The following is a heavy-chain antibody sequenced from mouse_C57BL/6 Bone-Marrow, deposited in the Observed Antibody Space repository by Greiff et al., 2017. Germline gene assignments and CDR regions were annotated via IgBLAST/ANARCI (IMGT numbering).Heavy chain of an antibody. D-gene: IGHD1-1*01. J-gene: IGHJ2*01. CDR2: INPYNGGT. Sequence: EVQLQESGPVLVKPGASVKMSCKASGYTFTDYYMNWVKQSHGKSLEWIGVINPYNGGTSYNQKFKGKATLTVDKSSSTAYMELNSLTSEDSAVYYGARSWITTVVATRDYWGQGTTLTVSS. V-gene: IGHV1-19*01. CDR1: GYTFTDYY. CDR3: ARSWITTVVATRDY.